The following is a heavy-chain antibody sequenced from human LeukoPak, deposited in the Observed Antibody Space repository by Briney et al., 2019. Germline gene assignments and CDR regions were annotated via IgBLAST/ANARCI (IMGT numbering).Heavy chain of an antibody. D-gene: IGHD3-16*01. CDR3: ARVGRGDYVWGSYSFDY. Sequence: PSETLSLTCTVSGGSNSNYYWSWIRQPPGKGLEWIGYISNSESTNYKPSLKSRVTISVDTSKNQFSLKLTSVTAVDTAVYYCARVGRGDYVWGSYSFDYWGQGTLVTVSS. CDR1: GGSNSNYY. V-gene: IGHV4-59*01. CDR2: ISNSEST. J-gene: IGHJ4*02.